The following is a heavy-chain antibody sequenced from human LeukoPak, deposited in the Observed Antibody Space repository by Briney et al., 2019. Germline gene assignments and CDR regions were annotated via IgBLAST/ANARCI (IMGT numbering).Heavy chain of an antibody. V-gene: IGHV3-48*02. CDR3: ARPHGSGSYWDDAFDI. J-gene: IGHJ3*02. CDR1: GFTFSSYN. CDR2: ISSSSSTI. D-gene: IGHD3-10*01. Sequence: GGSLRLSCAASGFTFSSYNMNWGRQAPGKGLDWVSYISSSSSTIYYADSVKGRFTISRDNAKNSLYLQMNSLRDEDTAVYYCARPHGSGSYWDDAFDIWGQGTMVTVSS.